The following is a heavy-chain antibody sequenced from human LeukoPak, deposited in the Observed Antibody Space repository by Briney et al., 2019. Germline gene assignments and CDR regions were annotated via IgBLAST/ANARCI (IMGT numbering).Heavy chain of an antibody. CDR2: IYYSGST. CDR3: ARLGTIPRSFDY. Sequence: PSETLSLTCTVSGGSISSSSYYWGWIRQPPGKGLEWIGSIYYSGSTYNNPSLKSRVTISVDTSKNQFSLKLSSVTAADTAVYYCARLGTIPRSFDYWGQGTLVTVSS. CDR1: GGSISSSSYY. J-gene: IGHJ4*02. V-gene: IGHV4-39*01. D-gene: IGHD3-3*01.